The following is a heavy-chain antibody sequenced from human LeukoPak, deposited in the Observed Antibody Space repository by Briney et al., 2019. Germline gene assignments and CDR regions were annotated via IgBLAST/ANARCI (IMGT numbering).Heavy chain of an antibody. Sequence: GGSLRLSCAASGFTFSSSAMSWVRQAPGKGLEWVSNISGSGSGGSTYYADSVKGRFTISRDNSKNTLYLQMNSLRAEDTAVYYCAKDHRYSSSFDYWGQGTLVTVSS. CDR1: GFTFSSSA. CDR3: AKDHRYSSSFDY. J-gene: IGHJ4*02. D-gene: IGHD6-6*01. CDR2: ISGSGSGGST. V-gene: IGHV3-23*01.